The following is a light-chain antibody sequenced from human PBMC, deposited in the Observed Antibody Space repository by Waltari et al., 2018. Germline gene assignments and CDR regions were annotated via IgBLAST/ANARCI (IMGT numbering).Light chain of an antibody. V-gene: IGKV3-11*01. Sequence: EIVLTQSPATLSLSPGDRATLSCRASQSVSNYLAWYQQKPGQPPRPLIYGASNRAAGIPDRFSGSGSGTDFTLTISSLDTEDVAVYFCQQRSNWPGLTFGGGTKVEIK. CDR3: QQRSNWPGLT. J-gene: IGKJ4*02. CDR1: QSVSNY. CDR2: GAS.